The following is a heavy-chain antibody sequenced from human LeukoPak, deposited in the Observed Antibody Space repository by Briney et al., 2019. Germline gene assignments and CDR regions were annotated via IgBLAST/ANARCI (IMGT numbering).Heavy chain of an antibody. CDR2: ISGGGGST. CDR1: GFTFTSYS. J-gene: IGHJ4*02. Sequence: GGSLRLSCAASGFTFTSYSMNWVRQAPGKGLEWVSTISGGGGSTYYADSVKGRFTISRDNSKNTLYLQVNSLRAEDTAVYYCAKGGKWGVTPFDYWGQGTLVTVSS. D-gene: IGHD1-26*01. V-gene: IGHV3-23*01. CDR3: AKGGKWGVTPFDY.